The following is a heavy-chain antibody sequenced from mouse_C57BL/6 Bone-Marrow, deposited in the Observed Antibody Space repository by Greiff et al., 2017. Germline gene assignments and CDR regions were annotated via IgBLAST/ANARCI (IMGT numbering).Heavy chain of an antibody. V-gene: IGHV2-9-1*01. D-gene: IGHD1-1*01. CDR1: GFSFTSYA. Sequence: QVQLKESGPGLVAPSQSLSITCTVSGFSFTSYAISWVRQPPGKGLEWLGVIWTGGGTNYNSALKSKLSISKDNSKSQVFLKMNSLQTDDTARYYCARSSYYYSYYFDYWGQGTTLTVSS. CDR3: ARSSYYYSYYFDY. J-gene: IGHJ2*01. CDR2: IWTGGGT.